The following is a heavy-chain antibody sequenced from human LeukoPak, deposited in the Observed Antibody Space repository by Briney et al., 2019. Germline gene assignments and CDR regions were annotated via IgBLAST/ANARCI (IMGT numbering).Heavy chain of an antibody. CDR1: GGTLSSYA. J-gene: IGHJ4*02. CDR2: IIPIFGTA. D-gene: IGHD4-11*01. Sequence: ASVKVSCKASGGTLSSYAISWVRQAPGQGLEWMGGIIPIFGTANYAQKFQGRVTITADESTSTAYMELSSLRSEDTAVYYCAPTTVTPTSQPVAVNWGQGTLVTVSS. CDR3: APTTVTPTSQPVAVN. V-gene: IGHV1-69*01.